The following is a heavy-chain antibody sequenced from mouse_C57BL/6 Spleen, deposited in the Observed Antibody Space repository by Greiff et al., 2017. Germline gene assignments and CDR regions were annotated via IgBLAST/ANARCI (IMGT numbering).Heavy chain of an antibody. J-gene: IGHJ2*01. D-gene: IGHD2-3*01. Sequence: EVKLMESGGGLVKPGGSLKLSCAASGFTFSSYAMSWVRQTPEKRLEWVATISDGGSYTYYPDNVKGRFTISRDNAKNNLYLQMSHLKSEDTAMYYCARDDDDGYYFDYWGQSTTLTVSS. V-gene: IGHV5-4*01. CDR1: GFTFSSYA. CDR3: ARDDDDGYYFDY. CDR2: ISDGGSYT.